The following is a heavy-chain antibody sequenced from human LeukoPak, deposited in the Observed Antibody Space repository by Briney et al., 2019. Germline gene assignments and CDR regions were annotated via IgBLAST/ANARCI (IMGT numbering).Heavy chain of an antibody. V-gene: IGHV3-21*01. CDR1: GFTFSSYS. J-gene: IGHJ4*02. CDR3: ARALWRTVVTAFGY. Sequence: GGSLRLSCAASGFTFSSYSMNWVRQAPGKGLEWVSSISSSSSSYIYYADSVKGRFTISRGNAKNSLYLQMNSLRAEDTAVYYCARALWRTVVTAFGYWGQGTLVTVSS. D-gene: IGHD4-23*01. CDR2: ISSSSSSYI.